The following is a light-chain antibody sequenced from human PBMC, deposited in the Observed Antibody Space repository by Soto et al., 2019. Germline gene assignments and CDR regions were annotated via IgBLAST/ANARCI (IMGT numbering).Light chain of an antibody. V-gene: IGKV3-15*01. CDR1: QSISIN. Sequence: EIVMTQSPATLSLSPGERATLSCRASQSISINLAWYQQKPGQAPRLLIFGASTRATGISARFSGSGSGTDFTLTIGSLQSEDFAVYYCQQYDTWPRTFGQGTKVDIK. J-gene: IGKJ1*01. CDR3: QQYDTWPRT. CDR2: GAS.